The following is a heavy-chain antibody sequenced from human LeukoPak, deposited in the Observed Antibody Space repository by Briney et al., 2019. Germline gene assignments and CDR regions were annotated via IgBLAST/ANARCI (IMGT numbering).Heavy chain of an antibody. CDR2: TREDGGER. V-gene: IGHV3-7*01. J-gene: IGHJ3*02. D-gene: IGHD2-21*01. CDR1: GFSFSRYW. Sequence: GGSLRLSCAASGFSFSRYWMTWVRQAPGEGLEWVANTREDGGERYYVDSVKGRFTISRDNAKNSLYLQINSLRVEDTAVYYCARVARLGDAFDIWGQGTMVTVSS. CDR3: ARVARLGDAFDI.